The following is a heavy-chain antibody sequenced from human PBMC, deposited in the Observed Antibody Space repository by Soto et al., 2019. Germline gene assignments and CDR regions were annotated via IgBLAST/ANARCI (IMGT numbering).Heavy chain of an antibody. CDR3: GKGNSKWGTGDAFDI. CDR1: GFTFNNYA. V-gene: IGHV3-23*01. J-gene: IGHJ3*02. CDR2: IGGTGGST. D-gene: IGHD7-27*01. Sequence: SGGSLRLSCAASGFTFNNYALNWVRQAPGKGLEWVSSIGGTGGSTFYAGSAKGRFTISRDNSKNTLFLQMTSLRAEDTAVYYCGKGNSKWGTGDAFDIWGQGTMVTVSS.